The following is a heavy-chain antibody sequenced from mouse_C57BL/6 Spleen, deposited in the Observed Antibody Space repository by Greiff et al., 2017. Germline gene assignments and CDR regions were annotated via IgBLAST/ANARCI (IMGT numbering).Heavy chain of an antibody. D-gene: IGHD2-4*01. J-gene: IGHJ2*01. CDR3: VRYDYGYFDY. Sequence: EVQVVESGGGLVQPKGSLKLSCAASGFSFNTYAMNWVRQAPGKGLEWVARIRSKSNNYATYYADSVKDRFTISRDDSESMLYLQMNNLKTEDTAMYYCVRYDYGYFDYWGQGTTLTVSS. CDR1: GFSFNTYA. CDR2: IRSKSNNYAT. V-gene: IGHV10-1*01.